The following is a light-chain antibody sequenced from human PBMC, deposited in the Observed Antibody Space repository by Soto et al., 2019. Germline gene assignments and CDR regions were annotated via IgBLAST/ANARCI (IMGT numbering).Light chain of an antibody. V-gene: IGKV3-15*01. CDR3: QEYNDWPLRT. J-gene: IGKJ1*01. CDR2: GAS. Sequence: EVVMTQSTATLSVSPGERVTLSCRASQSVYVNVAWYQQKPGQAPRLLISGASTRATGIPARFSGSGSGTEFTLTISSLESDDFALYFCQEYNDWPLRTFGQGTNVAIK. CDR1: QSVYVN.